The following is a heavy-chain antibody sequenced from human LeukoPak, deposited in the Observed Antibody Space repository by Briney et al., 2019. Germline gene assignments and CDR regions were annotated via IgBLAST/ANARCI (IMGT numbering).Heavy chain of an antibody. Sequence: PSETLSLTCTVSGGSISNYYWSWIRQPPGKGLEWIGYIYYSGSTNYNPSLKSRVTISVDTSKNQFSLKVSSVTAADTAVYYCARDARGSSYMDVWGQGTTVTVSS. D-gene: IGHD3-10*01. J-gene: IGHJ6*02. CDR2: IYYSGST. CDR3: ARDARGSSYMDV. V-gene: IGHV4-59*01. CDR1: GGSISNYY.